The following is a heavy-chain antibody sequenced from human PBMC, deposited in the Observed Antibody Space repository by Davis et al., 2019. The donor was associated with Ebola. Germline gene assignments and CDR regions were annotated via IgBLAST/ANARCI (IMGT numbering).Heavy chain of an antibody. D-gene: IGHD3-22*01. V-gene: IGHV3-15*01. CDR1: GFTFSNAW. J-gene: IGHJ3*02. CDR2: IKSKTDGGTT. CDR3: ARDSYYYDSSGYHRGAFDI. Sequence: GESLKISCAASGFTFSNAWMSWVRQAPGKGLEWVGRIKSKTDGGTTDYAAPVKGRFTISRDDSKNTLYLQMNSLRAEDTAVYYCARDSYYYDSSGYHRGAFDIWGQGTMVTVSS.